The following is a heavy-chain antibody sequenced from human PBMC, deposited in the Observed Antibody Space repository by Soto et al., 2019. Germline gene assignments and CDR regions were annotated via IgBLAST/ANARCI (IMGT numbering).Heavy chain of an antibody. CDR1: GFTFSSYG. Sequence: QVQLVESGGGVVQPGRSLRLSCAASGFTFSSYGMHWVRQAPGKGLEWVAVISYDGSNKYYADSVKGRFTISRDNSKNTLYLQMNSLRAEVTAVYYCAKDKLHTVVTAYYYCYGMDVWGQGTTVTVSS. D-gene: IGHD2-21*02. CDR2: ISYDGSNK. CDR3: AKDKLHTVVTAYYYCYGMDV. J-gene: IGHJ6*02. V-gene: IGHV3-30*18.